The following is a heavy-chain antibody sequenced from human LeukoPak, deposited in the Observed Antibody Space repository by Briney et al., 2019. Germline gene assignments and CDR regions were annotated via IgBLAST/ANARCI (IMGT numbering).Heavy chain of an antibody. Sequence: PSETLSLTCTVSGGSISSYYWSWIRQPPGKGLEWIGYIYYSGSTNYNPSLKSRVTISVDTSKNQFSLKLSSVTAADTAVYYCARESPMITFGGVIVRDAFGIWGQGTMVTVSS. V-gene: IGHV4-59*01. CDR1: GGSISSYY. CDR3: ARESPMITFGGVIVRDAFGI. J-gene: IGHJ3*02. D-gene: IGHD3-16*02. CDR2: IYYSGST.